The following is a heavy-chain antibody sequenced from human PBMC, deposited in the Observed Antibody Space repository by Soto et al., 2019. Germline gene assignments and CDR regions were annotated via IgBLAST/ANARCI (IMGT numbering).Heavy chain of an antibody. CDR3: AKDSEYDSSGYYYEHPGYFDY. D-gene: IGHD3-22*01. J-gene: IGHJ4*02. CDR2: ISYDGSNK. V-gene: IGHV3-30*18. CDR1: GFTFSSYG. Sequence: QVQLVESGGGVVQPGRSLRLSCAASGFTFSSYGMHWVRQAPGKGLEWVAVISYDGSNKYYADSVKGRFTISRDNSKNTLYLQMNSLRAEDTAVYYCAKDSEYDSSGYYYEHPGYFDYWGQGTLVTVSS.